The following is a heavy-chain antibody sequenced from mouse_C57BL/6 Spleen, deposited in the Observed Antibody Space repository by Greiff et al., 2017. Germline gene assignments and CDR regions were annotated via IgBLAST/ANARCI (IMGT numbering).Heavy chain of an antibody. Sequence: QFQLQQPGAELVKPGASVKMSCKASGYTFPSYWITWVKQRPGQGLAWIGDIYPGSGSTNSNEKFKSKATLTVDKSSSTAYMQLSSLTSEDSAVYYCARGRLRRSVPFDYWGQGTTLTVSS. J-gene: IGHJ2*01. D-gene: IGHD2-4*01. CDR3: ARGRLRRSVPFDY. CDR1: GYTFPSYW. CDR2: IYPGSGST. V-gene: IGHV1-55*01.